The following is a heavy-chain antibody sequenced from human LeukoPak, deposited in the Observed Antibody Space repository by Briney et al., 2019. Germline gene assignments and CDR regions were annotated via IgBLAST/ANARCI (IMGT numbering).Heavy chain of an antibody. V-gene: IGHV3-30*02. J-gene: IGHJ4*02. CDR2: IRYDGSNK. Sequence: GGSLRLSCAASGFTFSSYGMHWVRQAPGKGLEWVAFIRYDGSNKYFADSVKGRFTISRDSSKNTLYLQMNSLRVDDTAVYYCAKDGTRGIRFGKIPHYFDYWGQGTLVTVSS. CDR3: AKDGTRGIRFGKIPHYFDY. CDR1: GFTFSSYG. D-gene: IGHD3-10*01.